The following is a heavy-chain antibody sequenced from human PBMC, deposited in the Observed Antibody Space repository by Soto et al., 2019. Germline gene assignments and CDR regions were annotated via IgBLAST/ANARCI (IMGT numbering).Heavy chain of an antibody. CDR3: SKDSRRVESGNTSSSEWYDT. CDR1: GFTFSNYA. J-gene: IGHJ5*02. V-gene: IGHV3-23*01. Sequence: GGSLRLCCAASGFTFSNYAMSWVRQAPGKGLECVSVISASGGSTYHADSVKGRFTISRDNSKNTLYLQMNSLGAEDTAVYYCSKDSRRVESGNTSSSEWYDTWGQGILVTL. D-gene: IGHD6-6*01. CDR2: ISASGGST.